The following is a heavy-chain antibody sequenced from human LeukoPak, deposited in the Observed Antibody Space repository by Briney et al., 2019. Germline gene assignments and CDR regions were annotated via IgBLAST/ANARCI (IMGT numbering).Heavy chain of an antibody. Sequence: SQTLSLTCTVSGGSISSGSYYWSWIRQPAGKGLEWIGRIYTSGSTNYNPSLKSRVTISVDTSKNQFSLKLSSVTAADTAVYYCARGHSSSWRNFDYWGQGTLVTVSS. CDR3: ARGHSSSWRNFDY. V-gene: IGHV4-61*02. CDR1: GGSISSGSYY. J-gene: IGHJ4*02. CDR2: IYTSGST. D-gene: IGHD6-13*01.